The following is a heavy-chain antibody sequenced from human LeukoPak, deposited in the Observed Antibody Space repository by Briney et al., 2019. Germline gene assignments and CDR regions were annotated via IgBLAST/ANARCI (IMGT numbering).Heavy chain of an antibody. V-gene: IGHV3-23*01. CDR3: AKYDSGITFFYFDY. J-gene: IGHJ4*02. CDR2: ISGSGGST. CDR1: GFTFSSYA. Sequence: GGSLRLSCAASGFTFSSYAMSWVRQAPGKGLEWVSAISGSGGSTYYADSVKGRFTISRDNSKNTLYLQMKSLRAEDAAVYYCAKYDSGITFFYFDYWGQGTLVTVSS. D-gene: IGHD3-10*01.